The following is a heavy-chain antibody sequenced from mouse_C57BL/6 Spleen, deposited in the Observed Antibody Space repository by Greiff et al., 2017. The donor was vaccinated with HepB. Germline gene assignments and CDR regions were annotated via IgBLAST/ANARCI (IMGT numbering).Heavy chain of an antibody. CDR3: ARGAYYYGSSYVFAY. Sequence: VQLQQSGPELVKPGASVKMSCKASGYTFTDYNMHWVKQSHGKSLEWIGYINPNNGGTSYNQKFKGKATLTVNKSSSTAYMELRSLTSEESAVYYCARGAYYYGSSYVFAYWGQGTLVTVSA. J-gene: IGHJ3*01. V-gene: IGHV1-22*01. CDR1: GYTFTDYN. CDR2: INPNNGGT. D-gene: IGHD1-1*01.